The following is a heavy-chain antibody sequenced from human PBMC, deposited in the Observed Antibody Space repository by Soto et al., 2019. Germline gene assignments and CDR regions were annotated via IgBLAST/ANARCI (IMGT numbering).Heavy chain of an antibody. J-gene: IGHJ6*02. CDR3: TTDMNIVVVPAPIRVWDV. CDR1: GFTFSNAW. D-gene: IGHD2-2*01. V-gene: IGHV3-15*07. CDR2: IKSKTDGGTT. Sequence: PGGSLRLSCAASGFTFSNAWMNWVRQAPGKGLEWVGRIKSKTDGGTTDYAAPVKGRFTISRDDSKNTLYLQMNSLKTEDTAVYYCTTDMNIVVVPAPIRVWDVWGQGTTVTVSS.